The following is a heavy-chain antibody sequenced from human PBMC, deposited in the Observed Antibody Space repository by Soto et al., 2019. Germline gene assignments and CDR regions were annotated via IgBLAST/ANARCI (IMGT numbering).Heavy chain of an antibody. J-gene: IGHJ4*02. Sequence: EVQLLESGGGLVQPGGSLRLSCAASGFTFSTYAMSWVRQAPGKGLEWVSAMSGSGGTTYYADSVKGRFTISRDNSKNTLYLQMNSLRAEDTALYYCARESEDLTSNFDYWGQGTLVTVSS. CDR3: ARESEDLTSNFDY. V-gene: IGHV3-23*01. CDR2: MSGSGGTT. CDR1: GFTFSTYA.